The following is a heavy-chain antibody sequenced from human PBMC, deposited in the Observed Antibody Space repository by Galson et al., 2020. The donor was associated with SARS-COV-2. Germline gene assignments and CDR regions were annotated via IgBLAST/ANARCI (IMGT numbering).Heavy chain of an antibody. D-gene: IGHD6-19*01. J-gene: IGHJ4*02. V-gene: IGHV3-30*01. CDR2: ISYDGSNK. Sequence: GESLKISCAASGFTFSSYAMHWVRQAPGKGLEWVAVISYDGSNKYYADSVKGRFTISRDNSKNTLYLQMNSLRAEDTAVYYCAREGYSSGLLDYWGQGTLVTVSS. CDR1: GFTFSSYA. CDR3: AREGYSSGLLDY.